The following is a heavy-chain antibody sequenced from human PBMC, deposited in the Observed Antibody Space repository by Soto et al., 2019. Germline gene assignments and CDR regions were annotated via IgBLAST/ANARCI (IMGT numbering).Heavy chain of an antibody. V-gene: IGHV3-48*03. CDR2: ISSSDGTV. Sequence: PGGSLRLSCAASGFTFRSFTMNWVRQAPGKGLEWISHISSSDGTVYYADSVKGRFTISRDNAKMSLYLQMNSLRAEDTAVYYCTRDFYFYYFDNWGQGTVVTVSS. CDR3: TRDFYFYYFDN. J-gene: IGHJ4*02. CDR1: GFTFRSFT. D-gene: IGHD3-10*01.